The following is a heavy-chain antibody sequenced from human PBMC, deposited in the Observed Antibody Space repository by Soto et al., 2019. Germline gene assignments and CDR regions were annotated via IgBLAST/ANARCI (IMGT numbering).Heavy chain of an antibody. CDR3: ARAMVVDAMSNAFDI. V-gene: IGHV5-51*01. J-gene: IGHJ3*02. CDR2: IYPGDSDT. D-gene: IGHD2-15*01. CDR1: GYSFTSYW. Sequence: GESLKISCKGSGYSFTSYWIGWVRQMPGKGLEWLGIIYPGDSDTRYSPSFQGQVTISVDKSITTAYLQWSSLKASDTAMYYCARAMVVDAMSNAFDIWXQGTMVTVSS.